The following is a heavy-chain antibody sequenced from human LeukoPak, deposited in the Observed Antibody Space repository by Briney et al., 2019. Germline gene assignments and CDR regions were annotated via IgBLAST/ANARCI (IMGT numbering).Heavy chain of an antibody. Sequence: GGSLRLSCAASGFTFSSYEMIWVRQAPGKGLEWVSHISSSAIYTYYADSVKGRFTISRDNAKNLLYLQMNSLRAEDTAVYYCAREYCSSTSCSLVDFWGQATLVTVSS. J-gene: IGHJ4*02. CDR1: GFTFSSYE. CDR3: AREYCSSTSCSLVDF. V-gene: IGHV3-48*03. CDR2: ISSSAIYT. D-gene: IGHD2-2*01.